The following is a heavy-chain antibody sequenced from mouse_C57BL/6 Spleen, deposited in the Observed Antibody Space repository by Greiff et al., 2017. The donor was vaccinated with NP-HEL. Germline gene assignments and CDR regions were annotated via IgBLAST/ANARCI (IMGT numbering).Heavy chain of an antibody. CDR3: TGNYYGSGGYFDV. Sequence: EVKLVESGAELVRPGASVKLSCTASGFNIKDYYMHWVKQRPEQGLEWIGRIDPEDGDTEYAPKFQGKATMTADTSSNTAYLQLSSLTSEDTAVYYCTGNYYGSGGYFDVWGTGTTVTVSS. CDR1: GFNIKDYY. D-gene: IGHD1-1*01. V-gene: IGHV14-1*01. CDR2: IDPEDGDT. J-gene: IGHJ1*03.